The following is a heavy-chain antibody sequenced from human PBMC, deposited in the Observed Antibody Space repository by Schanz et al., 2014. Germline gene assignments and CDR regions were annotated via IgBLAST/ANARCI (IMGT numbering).Heavy chain of an antibody. J-gene: IGHJ3*01. CDR1: TFTFSSDW. Sequence: EVQLAESGGGLVQPGGSLRLSCAASTFTFSSDWMSWVRQAPGKGLEWVANIKEDGSVKDYVDSVKGRFTISRDNAKNSLYLQMTSLRVDDTAVYYCAREQTIFGVTYTDAYDVWGRGTMVTVSS. CDR3: AREQTIFGVTYTDAYDV. D-gene: IGHD3-3*01. CDR2: IKEDGSVK. V-gene: IGHV3-7*05.